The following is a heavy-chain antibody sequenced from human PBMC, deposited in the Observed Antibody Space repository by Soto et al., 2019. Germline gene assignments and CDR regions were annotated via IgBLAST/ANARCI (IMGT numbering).Heavy chain of an antibody. J-gene: IGHJ5*02. CDR3: TRHVDIVATIMSEWFDP. Sequence: GGSLRLSCTASGFTFGDYAMSWFRQAPGKGLEWVGFIRSKAYGGTTEYAASVKGRFTISRDDSKSIAYLQMNSLKTEDTAVYYCTRHVDIVATIMSEWFDPWGQGTLVTVSS. CDR2: IRSKAYGGTT. V-gene: IGHV3-49*03. D-gene: IGHD5-12*01. CDR1: GFTFGDYA.